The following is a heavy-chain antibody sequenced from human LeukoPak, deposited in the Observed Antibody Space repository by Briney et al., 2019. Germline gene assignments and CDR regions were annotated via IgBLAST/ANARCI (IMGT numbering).Heavy chain of an antibody. Sequence: GGSLRLSCAASGFTFTSHWMSWVRQAPGKGLEWVANINQDGSEKYYVDSVKGRFTISRDNAKNSLYLQMNSLRAEDTAVYYSARAGTWGQGSPVTVSS. D-gene: IGHD1-1*01. CDR1: GFTFTSHW. CDR3: ARAGT. CDR2: INQDGSEK. J-gene: IGHJ5*02. V-gene: IGHV3-7*01.